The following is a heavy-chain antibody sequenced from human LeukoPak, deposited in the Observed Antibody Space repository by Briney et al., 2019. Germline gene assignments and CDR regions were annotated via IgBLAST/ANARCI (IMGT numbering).Heavy chain of an antibody. J-gene: IGHJ6*02. V-gene: IGHV1-8*01. CDR2: MNPNSGNT. Sequence: ASAKVSFKASGYTFTSYDINWVRQATGQGLEWMGWMNPNSGNTGYAQKFRGRVTMTRNTSISTAYMELSSLRSEDTAVYYCARVHEYSSSWYGVEYAYYYYGMDVWGQGTTVTVSS. D-gene: IGHD6-13*01. CDR3: ARVHEYSSSWYGVEYAYYYYGMDV. CDR1: GYTFTSYD.